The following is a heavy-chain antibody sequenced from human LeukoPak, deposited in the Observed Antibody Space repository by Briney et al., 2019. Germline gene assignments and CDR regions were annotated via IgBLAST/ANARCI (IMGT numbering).Heavy chain of an antibody. CDR2: ISSSSSTI. D-gene: IGHD1-26*01. CDR1: GFTFSSYS. J-gene: IGHJ4*02. CDR3: AREVGATDY. V-gene: IGHV3-48*01. Sequence: GGSLRLSCAASGFTFSSYSMNWVRQAPGKGLEWVSYISSSSSTIYYADSVKGRFTISRDNAKNSLYLQMNSLRAEDTAVYYCAREVGATDYWGQGTLVTVSS.